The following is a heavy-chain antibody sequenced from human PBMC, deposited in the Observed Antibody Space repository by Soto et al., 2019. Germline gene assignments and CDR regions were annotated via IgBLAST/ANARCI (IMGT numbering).Heavy chain of an antibody. CDR1: GFTFSNYA. D-gene: IGHD3-10*01. J-gene: IGHJ4*02. CDR3: AKKYYFGSGSYVFYFDY. CDR2: MSGTAGNT. Sequence: EVQLLESGGGLVQPGGSLRLSCAASGFTFSNYAMTWVRQAPGKGLEWVSTMSGTAGNTYYADSVKGRFTISRDNSKKTLYLQMNSLRAEDTAVYYCAKKYYFGSGSYVFYFDYWGQGTLVTVSS. V-gene: IGHV3-23*01.